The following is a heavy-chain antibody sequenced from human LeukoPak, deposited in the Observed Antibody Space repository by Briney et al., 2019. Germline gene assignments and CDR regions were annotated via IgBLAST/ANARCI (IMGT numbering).Heavy chain of an antibody. V-gene: IGHV1-69*13. J-gene: IGHJ4*02. Sequence: ASVKVSCKASGGTSSNYAISWVRQAPGQGLEWMGGIILIFGPANYAQKFQGRVTFTADESTRIAYMELNSLRSEDTAVYYCARDPNPSYIVVVDGDDEGDYWGQGTLVTVSS. CDR2: IILIFGPA. CDR3: ARDPNPSYIVVVDGDDEGDY. D-gene: IGHD2-21*01. CDR1: GGTSSNYA.